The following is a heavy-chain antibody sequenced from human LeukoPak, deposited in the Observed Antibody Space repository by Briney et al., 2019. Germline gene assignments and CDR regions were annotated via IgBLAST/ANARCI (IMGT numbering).Heavy chain of an antibody. D-gene: IGHD6-19*01. V-gene: IGHV4-39*01. CDR2: IYYRGST. J-gene: IGHJ6*02. CDR1: GGSISSRSYY. Sequence: PSETPSLTCTVSGGSISSRSYYWGWIRQPPGKGLEWIGSIYYRGSTYYNPSLKSRVTKSVDTSKNQFSLKLSSVTAADTAVYYCARHIQWLFDGMDVWGQGTTVTVSS. CDR3: ARHIQWLFDGMDV.